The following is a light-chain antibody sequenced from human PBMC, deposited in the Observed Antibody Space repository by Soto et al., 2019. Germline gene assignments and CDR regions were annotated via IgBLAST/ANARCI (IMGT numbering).Light chain of an antibody. Sequence: VMTQSPATLSVSPGERTTISCRASETVNKNLAWYQQQPGQPPRLLMFGASTSATGIPDRFSGGGSGTEFTLTISSLQSEDFAVYYCQQYNKWPGTFGQGTKVEI. V-gene: IGKV3-15*01. CDR2: GAS. J-gene: IGKJ1*01. CDR1: ETVNKN. CDR3: QQYNKWPGT.